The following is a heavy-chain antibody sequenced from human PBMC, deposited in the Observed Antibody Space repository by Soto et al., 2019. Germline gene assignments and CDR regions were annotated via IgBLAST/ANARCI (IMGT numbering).Heavy chain of an antibody. CDR1: GGSISSYY. CDR3: ASPNRGY. CDR2: IYYTGST. J-gene: IGHJ4*02. D-gene: IGHD3-10*01. V-gene: IGHV4-59*08. Sequence: QVQLQASGPGLVKPSETLSLTCTVSGGSISSYYWSWIRQPPGKGLEWIGYIYYTGSTNYTPSLKSRVTISIDTSKNQISLNLRSVTAADTAVYYCASPNRGYRGRGTLVTVSS.